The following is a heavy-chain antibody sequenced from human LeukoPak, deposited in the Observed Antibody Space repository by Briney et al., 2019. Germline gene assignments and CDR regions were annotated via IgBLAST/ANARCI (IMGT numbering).Heavy chain of an antibody. D-gene: IGHD3-9*01. CDR2: INHSGST. CDR3: ARGESLRYFDWRYYYYYYMDV. V-gene: IGHV4-34*01. Sequence: SETLSLTCAVYGGSFSGYYWSWIRQPPGKGLGFIGEINHSGSTNYNPSLKSRVTISVDTSKNQFSLKLSSVTAADTAVYYCARGESLRYFDWRYYYYYYMDVWGKGTTVTVSS. J-gene: IGHJ6*03. CDR1: GGSFSGYY.